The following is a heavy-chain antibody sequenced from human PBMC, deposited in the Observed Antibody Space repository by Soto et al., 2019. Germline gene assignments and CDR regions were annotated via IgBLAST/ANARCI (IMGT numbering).Heavy chain of an antibody. CDR3: ARGKGYCSGGSCYGGSFFDY. D-gene: IGHD2-15*01. Sequence: GASVKVSCKASGYTFTSYAMHWVRQAPGQRLEWMGWINAGNGNTKYPQKFQGRVTITRDTSASTAYMELSSLRSEDTAVYYCARGKGYCSGGSCYGGSFFDYWGQGTLVTVSS. J-gene: IGHJ4*02. V-gene: IGHV1-3*01. CDR2: INAGNGNT. CDR1: GYTFTSYA.